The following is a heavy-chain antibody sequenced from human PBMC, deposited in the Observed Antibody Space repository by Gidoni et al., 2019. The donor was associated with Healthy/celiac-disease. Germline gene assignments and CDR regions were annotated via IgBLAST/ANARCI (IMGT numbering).Heavy chain of an antibody. CDR3: ARDPISRYCSSTSCYREGWFDP. CDR2: IIPIFGTA. D-gene: IGHD2-2*02. V-gene: IGHV1-69*01. J-gene: IGHJ5*02. CDR1: GGTFSSYA. Sequence: QVQLVQSGAEVKKPGSSVKVSCKASGGTFSSYAISWVRQAPGQGLAWMGGIIPIFGTANYAQKFQGRVTITADESTSTAYMELSSLRSEDTAVYYCARDPISRYCSSTSCYREGWFDPWGQGTLVTVSS.